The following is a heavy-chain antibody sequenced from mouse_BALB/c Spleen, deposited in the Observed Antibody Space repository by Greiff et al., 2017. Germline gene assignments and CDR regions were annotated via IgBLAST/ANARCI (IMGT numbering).Heavy chain of an antibody. V-gene: IGHV5-6-5*01. CDR2: ISSGGST. J-gene: IGHJ1*01. CDR3: ARGDGYLRYFDV. D-gene: IGHD1-2*01. CDR1: GFTFSSYA. Sequence: EVQGVESGGGLVKPGGSLKLSCAASGFTFSSYAMSWVRQTPEKRLEWVASISSGGSTYYPDSVKGRFTISRDNARNILYLQMSSLRSEDTAMYYCARGDGYLRYFDVWGAGTTVTVSS.